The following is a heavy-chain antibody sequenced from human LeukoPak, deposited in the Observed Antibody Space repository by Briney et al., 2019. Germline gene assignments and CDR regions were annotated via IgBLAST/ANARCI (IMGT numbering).Heavy chain of an antibody. D-gene: IGHD3-22*01. CDR2: IHYSGKT. J-gene: IGHJ3*02. V-gene: IGHV4-59*11. CDR1: GGSISGHY. CDR3: ARLLDNDSSGDPDTFDM. Sequence: SETLSLTCAVSGGSISGHYWSWIRQPPGKGLEWIGYIHYSGKTYYGSSLRSRVTISVDTSKNHFSLKLTSVTAADTAVYYCARLLDNDSSGDPDTFDMWGQGTMVTVSS.